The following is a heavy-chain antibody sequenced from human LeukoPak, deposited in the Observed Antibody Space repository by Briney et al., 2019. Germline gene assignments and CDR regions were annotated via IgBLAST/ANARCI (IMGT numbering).Heavy chain of an antibody. J-gene: IGHJ5*02. CDR1: GFTLSTYW. Sequence: GGPLRLSCAASGFTLSTYWMNWVRQAPGKGLEWVANIKHDGTQKYYVDSVKGRFAISRDNGKNSLYLQMNSLRADDTAVYYCARGIVESPNWFDPWGQGTLVTVSS. CDR3: ARGIVESPNWFDP. V-gene: IGHV3-7*05. D-gene: IGHD1-26*01. CDR2: IKHDGTQK.